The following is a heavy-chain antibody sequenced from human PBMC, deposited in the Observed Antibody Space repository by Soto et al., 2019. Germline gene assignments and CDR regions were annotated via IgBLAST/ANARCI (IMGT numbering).Heavy chain of an antibody. D-gene: IGHD3-22*01. J-gene: IGHJ4*02. CDR3: AKDTFYHDSSGYYIFEF. V-gene: IGHV3-30*18. CDR1: GFTFSSYG. CDR2: ISYDGSNK. Sequence: GGSLRLSCAASGFTFSSYGMHWVRQAPGKGLERVAVISYDGSNKYYADSVKGRFTISRDNSEDTLYLQMNSLIVEDTAVYFCAKDTFYHDSSGYYIFEFWGQGALVTVSS.